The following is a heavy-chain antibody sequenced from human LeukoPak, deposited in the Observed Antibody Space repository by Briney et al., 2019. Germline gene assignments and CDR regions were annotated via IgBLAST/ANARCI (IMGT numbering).Heavy chain of an antibody. CDR1: GFTFSDYY. Sequence: GSLRLSCAASGFTFSDYYMSWIRQAPGKGLEWVAHINPDGRDTYYVDSVKGRFTISRDNAQNSMYLQMNSLRVEDTAVYYCTSWGDTTAEYFQRRGQGTLVTVSS. D-gene: IGHD2-21*02. V-gene: IGHV3-7*01. J-gene: IGHJ1*01. CDR2: INPDGRDT. CDR3: TSWGDTTAEYFQR.